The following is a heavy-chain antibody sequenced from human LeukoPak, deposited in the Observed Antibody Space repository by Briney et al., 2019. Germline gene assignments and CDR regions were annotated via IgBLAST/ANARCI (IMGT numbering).Heavy chain of an antibody. V-gene: IGHV1-8*02. Sequence: GASVKVSCKASGYTFTSYYMHWVRQATGQGLEWMGWMNPNSGNTGYAQKFQGRVTMTRNTSISTAYMELSSLRSEDTAVYYCARVGATMVGFYYYYGMDVWGQGTTVTVSS. J-gene: IGHJ6*02. CDR3: ARVGATMVGFYYYYGMDV. CDR2: MNPNSGNT. CDR1: GYTFTSYY. D-gene: IGHD1-26*01.